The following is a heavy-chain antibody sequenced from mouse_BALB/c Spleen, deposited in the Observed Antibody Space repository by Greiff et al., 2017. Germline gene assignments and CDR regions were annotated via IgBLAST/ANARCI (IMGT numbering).Heavy chain of an antibody. D-gene: IGHD2-4*01. J-gene: IGHJ3*01. Sequence: VQLQQSGPGLVKPSQSLSLTCTATGFSITSDYAWNWIRQFPGNKLEWMGYISYSGSTSYNPSLKSRISITRDTSKNQFFLQLNSVTTEDTATYYCARSPPVYYDYDVTWFAYWGQGTLVTVSA. CDR3: ARSPPVYYDYDVTWFAY. CDR2: ISYSGST. V-gene: IGHV3-2*02. CDR1: GFSITSDYA.